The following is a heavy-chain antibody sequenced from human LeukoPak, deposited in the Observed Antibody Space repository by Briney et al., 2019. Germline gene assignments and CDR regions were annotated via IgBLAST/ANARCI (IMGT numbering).Heavy chain of an antibody. D-gene: IGHD6-19*01. CDR1: GFTFSSYA. CDR2: ISYDGSNK. Sequence: GGSLRLSCAASGFTFSSYAMHWVRQAPGKGLEWVAVISYDGSNKYYADSVKGRFTISRDNAKNMLYLQVNSLRAEDTAVYYCAKGPGYSSCWSKRLPEVRLGWFVPWGQGTLVTVSS. CDR3: AKGPGYSSCWSKRLPEVRLGWFVP. V-gene: IGHV3-30-3*01. J-gene: IGHJ5*02.